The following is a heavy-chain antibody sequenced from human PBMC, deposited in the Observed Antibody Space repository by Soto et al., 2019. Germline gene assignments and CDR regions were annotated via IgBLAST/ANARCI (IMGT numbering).Heavy chain of an antibody. D-gene: IGHD3-16*02. CDR3: ARSVGVYGYLWGSYRYTAFDI. CDR1: GYTFTSYD. V-gene: IGHV1-8*01. CDR2: MNPNSANT. Sequence: QVQLVQSGAEVKKPGASVKVSCKASGYTFTSYDINWVRQATGQRLEWLGWMNPNSANTGYAQKFQGRVTKARNTYISTAYMELSIPRSEDTAVYYYARSVGVYGYLWGSYRYTAFDIWGQGTMVTVAS. J-gene: IGHJ3*02.